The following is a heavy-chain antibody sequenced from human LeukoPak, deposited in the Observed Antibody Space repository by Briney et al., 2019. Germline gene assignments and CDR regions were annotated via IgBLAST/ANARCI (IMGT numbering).Heavy chain of an antibody. CDR2: INPNSGGT. CDR1: GYTFTGYY. J-gene: IGHJ4*02. Sequence: GASVKVSCKASGYTFTGYYMHWVRQAPGQGLEWMGWINPNSGGTNYTQKFQGRVTMTRDTSISTAYMELSRLRSDDTAVYYCARDQSPYSSSLVGYWGQGTLVTVSS. CDR3: ARDQSPYSSSLVGY. V-gene: IGHV1-2*02. D-gene: IGHD6-6*01.